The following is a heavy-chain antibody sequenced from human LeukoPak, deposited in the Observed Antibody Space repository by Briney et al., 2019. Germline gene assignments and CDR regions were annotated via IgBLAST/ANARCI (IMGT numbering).Heavy chain of an antibody. CDR1: GGSFSGYY. CDR3: ARGDPSSFDY. V-gene: IGHV4-34*01. Sequence: SGTLSLTCAVYGGSFSGYYWNWVRQPPGKGLEWIGETDHGGSAKYNPSLKSRATISVDKSKNQFSLKLSSVTAADTAVYYCARGDPSSFDYWGQGTLVTVSS. CDR2: TDHGGSA. J-gene: IGHJ4*02.